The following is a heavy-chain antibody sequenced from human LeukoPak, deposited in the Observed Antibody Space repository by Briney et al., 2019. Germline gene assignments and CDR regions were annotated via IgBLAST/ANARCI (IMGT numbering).Heavy chain of an antibody. CDR2: IWYDGSNK. D-gene: IGHD6-19*01. CDR3: AKDSQIAVAGTALDY. V-gene: IGHV3-33*03. CDR1: GFTFSSYG. J-gene: IGHJ4*02. Sequence: GRSLRLSCAASGFTFSSYGMHWVRQAPGKGLEWVAVIWYDGSNKYYADSVKGRFTISRDKSKNTLYLQMNSLRAEDTAVYYCAKDSQIAVAGTALDYWGQGTLVTVSS.